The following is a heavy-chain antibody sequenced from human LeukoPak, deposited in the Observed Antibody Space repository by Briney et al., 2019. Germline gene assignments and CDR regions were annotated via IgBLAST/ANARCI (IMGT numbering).Heavy chain of an antibody. CDR2: IKYDGSNE. Sequence: GGSLRLSCAASGITFSGYAMHWVRQAPGKGLEWVALIKYDGSNEYYADSVKGRFTISRDDSKNTLYLQMNSLRAEDTAVYYCAKKMGYSSSWYKGYYYGMDVWGQGTTVTVSS. CDR3: AKKMGYSSSWYKGYYYGMDV. D-gene: IGHD6-13*01. J-gene: IGHJ6*02. CDR1: GITFSGYA. V-gene: IGHV3-30*02.